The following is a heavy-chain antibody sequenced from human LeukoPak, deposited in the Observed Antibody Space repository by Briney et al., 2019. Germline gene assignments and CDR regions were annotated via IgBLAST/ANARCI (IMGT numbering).Heavy chain of an antibody. V-gene: IGHV4-34*01. CDR2: INHSGST. Sequence: PSETLSLTCAVYGGSFSGYYWSWIRQPPGKGLEWIGEINHSGSTNYNPSLKSRVTISVDTSKNQFSLKLSSVTAADTAVYYCARDLGAYYYNSSGYYNFDYWGQGTLVTVSS. CDR1: GGSFSGYY. D-gene: IGHD3-22*01. CDR3: ARDLGAYYYNSSGYYNFDY. J-gene: IGHJ4*02.